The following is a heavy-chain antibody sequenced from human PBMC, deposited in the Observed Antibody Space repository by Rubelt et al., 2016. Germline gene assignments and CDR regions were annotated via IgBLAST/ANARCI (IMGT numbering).Heavy chain of an antibody. J-gene: IGHJ3*02. CDR3: SRQKPAYYYDSSGYYPRAFDI. Sequence: VQLQQWGAGLLKPSETLSLTCAVYGGSFSGYYWSWIRQPPGKGLEWIGEINHSGSTNYNPSLKSRVTISVDTYKNQFSLKLSSVNAAETAVYYWSRQKPAYYYDSSGYYPRAFDIWGQGTRVTVSS. CDR2: INHSGST. D-gene: IGHD3-22*01. V-gene: IGHV4-34*01. CDR1: GGSFSGYY.